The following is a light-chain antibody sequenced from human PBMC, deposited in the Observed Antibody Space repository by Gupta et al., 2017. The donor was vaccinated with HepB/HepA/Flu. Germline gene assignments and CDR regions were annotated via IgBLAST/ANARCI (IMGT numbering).Light chain of an antibody. CDR1: QGISNY. V-gene: IGKV1-9*01. J-gene: IGKJ5*01. CDR3: QQRHSYPIT. CDR2: TAS. Sequence: DIQLTQSPSFLSASAGDRVTITCRASQGISNYLAWYQQKPGRAPKLLIHTASTFYGGVPSRFSGSGSGTEFTLTISSLQPEDFATYYCQQRHSYPITFGQGTRLEIK.